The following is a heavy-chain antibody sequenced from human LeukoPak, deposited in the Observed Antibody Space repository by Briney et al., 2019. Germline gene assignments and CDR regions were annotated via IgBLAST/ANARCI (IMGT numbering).Heavy chain of an antibody. CDR1: GGSFSGYS. Sequence: SETLSLTCAVYGGSFSGYSWTWIRQPPGEGLEWIGEIDRSGSTNYNPSLKSRLTISVDASKNPFSLKLTSVTAADTAVYYCARGSATGLAYWGQGTLVTVS. CDR3: ARGSATGLAY. CDR2: IDRSGST. V-gene: IGHV4-34*01. J-gene: IGHJ4*02. D-gene: IGHD1-1*01.